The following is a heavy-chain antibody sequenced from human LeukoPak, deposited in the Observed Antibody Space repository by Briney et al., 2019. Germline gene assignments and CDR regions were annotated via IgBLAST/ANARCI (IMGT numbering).Heavy chain of an antibody. J-gene: IGHJ6*04. V-gene: IGHV3-30*18. Sequence: GRSLRLSCAAAGFTFSSYGRHWVRQTPGEGLEDVSVISYDGSNKYYADSVKGRFTISRDNSKNTLYLQMNSLRAEDTAVYYCAKDLGTVTTDYYYGMDVWGKGTRVTVS. CDR2: ISYDGSNK. CDR3: AKDLGTVTTDYYYGMDV. D-gene: IGHD4-17*01. CDR1: GFTFSSYG.